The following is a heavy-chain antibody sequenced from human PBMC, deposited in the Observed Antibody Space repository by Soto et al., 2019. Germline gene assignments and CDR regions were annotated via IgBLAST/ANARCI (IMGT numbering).Heavy chain of an antibody. CDR1: GGTFSTYT. CDR2: IIPMLAVT. J-gene: IGHJ3*02. V-gene: IGHV1-69*02. Sequence: QVHLVQSGAEVKKPGSSVKVSCKAAGGTFSTYTLIWVRQAPGQGLEWMGSIIPMLAVTNSAQRFQGRVTLTADKSPSTAFMELTSLRSDDTAVYYCSIGSWAAETFDIWGQGTMVTVSS. CDR3: SIGSWAAETFDI. D-gene: IGHD6-13*01.